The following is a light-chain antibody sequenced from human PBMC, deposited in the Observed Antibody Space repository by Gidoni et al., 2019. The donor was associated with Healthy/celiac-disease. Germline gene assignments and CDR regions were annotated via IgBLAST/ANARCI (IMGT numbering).Light chain of an antibody. V-gene: IGKV4-1*01. Sequence: DIVMTQSPYYLALSLGERATINCKSSQSVLYSSNNKNYLAWYQQKPGKPPKLLIYWASTRESGVPERFSGSGSGTDFTLTISSLQAEDVAVYYCQQYYSTPLTFXGXTKVEIK. CDR1: QSVLYSSNNKNY. J-gene: IGKJ4*01. CDR3: QQYYSTPLT. CDR2: WAS.